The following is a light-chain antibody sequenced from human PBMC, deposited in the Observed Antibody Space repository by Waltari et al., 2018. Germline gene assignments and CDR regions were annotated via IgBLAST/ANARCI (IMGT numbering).Light chain of an antibody. CDR1: QSVSSK. Sequence: EVDMTQSPVTLSVSPGERAPLSCRASQSVSSKLAWYQQKPGQAPRLLIHGASTRATGISARFSGSGSGTDFTLTITSLQSEDFAVYYCQQYNNYPVTFGPGTNLDIK. CDR2: GAS. CDR3: QQYNNYPVT. V-gene: IGKV3-15*01. J-gene: IGKJ3*01.